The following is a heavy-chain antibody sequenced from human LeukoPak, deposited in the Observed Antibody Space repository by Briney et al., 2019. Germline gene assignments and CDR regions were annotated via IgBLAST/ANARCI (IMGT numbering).Heavy chain of an antibody. CDR1: GFTFSSYW. CDR3: ARDKIEGPTKLDC. J-gene: IGHJ4*02. Sequence: GGSLRLSCAASGFTFSSYWMSWVRQAPGKGLEWVANIKQDESEKYYVDSVKGRFTISRDNAKNSLYLQMNSLRAEDTAVYYCARDKIEGPTKLDCWGQGILVTVSP. V-gene: IGHV3-7*01. CDR2: IKQDESEK. D-gene: IGHD1-1*01.